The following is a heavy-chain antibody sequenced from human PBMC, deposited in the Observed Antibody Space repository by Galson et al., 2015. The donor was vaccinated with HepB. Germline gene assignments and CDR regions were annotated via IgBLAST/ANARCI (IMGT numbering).Heavy chain of an antibody. J-gene: IGHJ4*02. CDR3: VTDPVGGTNY. V-gene: IGHV3-48*04. Sequence: SLRLSCAVSGFTFSRYGMNWVRQAPGRGLEWLSVITSSGSPRYYADSVKGRFTISRDNARNSLFLQMDSLRVEDMAVYYCVTDPVGGTNYWGQGALVTVSS. D-gene: IGHD1-26*01. CDR1: GFTFSRYG. CDR2: ITSSGSPR.